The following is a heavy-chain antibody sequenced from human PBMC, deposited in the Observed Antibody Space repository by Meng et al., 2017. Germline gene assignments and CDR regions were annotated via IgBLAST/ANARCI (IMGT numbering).Heavy chain of an antibody. J-gene: IGHJ4*02. D-gene: IGHD2-15*01. V-gene: IGHV4-4*02. Sequence: GEQRRSGPGLVKPSGTLSLTGAVSGGAISSSNWWSWVRQPPGKGLEWIGEIYHSGSTNYNPSLKSRVTISVDKSKNQFSLKLSSVTAADTAVYYCARVVAATTLFLDYWGQGTLVTVSS. CDR2: IYHSGST. CDR1: GGAISSSNW. CDR3: ARVVAATTLFLDY.